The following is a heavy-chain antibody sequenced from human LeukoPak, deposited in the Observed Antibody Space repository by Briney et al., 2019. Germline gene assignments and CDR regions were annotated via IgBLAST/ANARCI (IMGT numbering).Heavy chain of an antibody. CDR3: TRLLIAVETETIFDY. D-gene: IGHD6-19*01. J-gene: IGHJ4*02. V-gene: IGHV3-21*04. CDR1: GFTFSSYS. Sequence: GGSLRLSCAASGFTFSSYSMNWVRQAPGKGLEWVSSISSSSSYIYYADSVKGRFTISRDNAKNSLYLQMNSLRAEDTAIYYCTRLLIAVETETIFDYWGQGTLVTVSS. CDR2: ISSSSSYI.